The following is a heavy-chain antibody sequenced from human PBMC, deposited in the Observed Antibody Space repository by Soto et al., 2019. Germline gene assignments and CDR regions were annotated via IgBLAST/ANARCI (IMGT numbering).Heavy chain of an antibody. D-gene: IGHD3-10*01. V-gene: IGHV3-30-3*01. J-gene: IGHJ5*02. Sequence: GASLKISCAASGFTFSCHAVHWVRQAPGKGLDWVAAISTDGSYSVYADSVTGRFIVSRDNFKNAVVQQMDSPRVEDAAMYKWGRDVAVGGTRGTIDRWGQGTKVTVYS. CDR1: GFTFSCHA. CDR2: ISTDGSYS. CDR3: GRDVAVGGTRGTIDR.